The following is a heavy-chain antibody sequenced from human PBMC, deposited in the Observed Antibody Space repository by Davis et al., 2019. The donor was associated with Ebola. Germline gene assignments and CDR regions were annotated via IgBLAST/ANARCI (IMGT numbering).Heavy chain of an antibody. D-gene: IGHD6-6*01. Sequence: GESLKISCAASGFIFTNFGIHWVRQASGQGLEWMGWINPDSGGTNYAQKFQGRVSMTRDTSISTAYMELSRLRSDDTAVYYCARIKYAGGSSSNYNWFAPWGQGTLVTVAS. J-gene: IGHJ5*02. CDR1: GFIFTNFG. CDR3: ARIKYAGGSSSNYNWFAP. CDR2: INPDSGGT. V-gene: IGHV1-2*02.